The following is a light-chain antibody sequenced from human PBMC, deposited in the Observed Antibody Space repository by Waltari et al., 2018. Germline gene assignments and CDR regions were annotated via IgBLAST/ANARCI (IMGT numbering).Light chain of an antibody. J-gene: IGLJ2*01. CDR3: SSFTTSSTLL. CDR1: SSEVGDFNS. Sequence: QSALTQPASVSASPGESITISCTATSSEVGDFNSVSWYQQHPGNAPKFMIYDVSNRPSGVSHRFSGSKSGNTASLTISWLQAEDEAVYYCSSFTTSSTLLFGGGTKLTVL. V-gene: IGLV2-14*03. CDR2: DVS.